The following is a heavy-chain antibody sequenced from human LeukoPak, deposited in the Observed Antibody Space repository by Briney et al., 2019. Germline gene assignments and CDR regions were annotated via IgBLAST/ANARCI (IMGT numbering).Heavy chain of an antibody. V-gene: IGHV1-8*03. D-gene: IGHD6-6*01. J-gene: IGHJ4*02. CDR1: GGTFSSYA. Sequence: GSVKVSFKASGGTFSSYAINWVRQATGQGLEWMGWMNPNSGNTGYAQKFQGRVTITRNTSISTAYMELSSLRSEDTAVYYCARIGYSSSLDYWGQGTLVTVSS. CDR3: ARIGYSSSLDY. CDR2: MNPNSGNT.